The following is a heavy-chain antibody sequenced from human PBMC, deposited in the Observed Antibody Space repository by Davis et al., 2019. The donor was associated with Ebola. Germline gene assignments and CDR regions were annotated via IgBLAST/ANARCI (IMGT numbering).Heavy chain of an antibody. CDR1: GYSFTSNY. V-gene: IGHV1-46*03. D-gene: IGHD3-10*01. CDR2: INPSDGST. Sequence: ASVKVSCKASGYSFTSNYVHWVRQAPGQGLEWMGIINPSDGSTRNAQKFQGRVTMTSDTSTSTVYMELSSLRSEDTAVYYCARNHYGSGSSLDHWGQGTLVTVSS. CDR3: ARNHYGSGSSLDH. J-gene: IGHJ4*02.